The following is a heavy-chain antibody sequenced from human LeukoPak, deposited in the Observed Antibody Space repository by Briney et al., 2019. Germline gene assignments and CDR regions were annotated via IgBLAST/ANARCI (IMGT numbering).Heavy chain of an antibody. CDR2: IYYSGST. J-gene: IGHJ4*02. Sequence: SETLSLTCTVSGGSISTYYWSWVRQPPGKGLEWIGYIYYSGSTNYNPSLKSRVTISVDTSKNQFSLKLSSVTAADTAVYYCARRRFVLAAATYYFDYWGQGTLVTVSS. V-gene: IGHV4-59*08. CDR3: ARRRFVLAAATYYFDY. CDR1: GGSISTYY. D-gene: IGHD6-13*01.